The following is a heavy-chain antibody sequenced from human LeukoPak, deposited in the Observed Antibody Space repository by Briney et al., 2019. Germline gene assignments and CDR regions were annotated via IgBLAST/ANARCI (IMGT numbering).Heavy chain of an antibody. CDR1: GFTFSSFG. CDR3: AKGSSSWYVGYFDY. J-gene: IGHJ4*02. CDR2: ISGSGGST. Sequence: GGSLRLSCAASGFTFSSFGMSWVRQAPGKGLEWVSAISGSGGSTYYADSVKGRFTISRDNSKNTLYLQMNSLRADDTAVYYCAKGSSSWYVGYFDYWGQGTLVTVSS. D-gene: IGHD6-13*01. V-gene: IGHV3-23*01.